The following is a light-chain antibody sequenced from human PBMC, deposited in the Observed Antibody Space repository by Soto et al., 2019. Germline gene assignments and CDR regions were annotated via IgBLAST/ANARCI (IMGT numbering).Light chain of an antibody. Sequence: DIQMTQSPSTLSASVGDRVTITCRASQSISSWLAWYQQKPGKAPKLLIYDASSLESGVASRFSGSGAGTEFTLAISSLQPDDFATYYCQQYKSYPMYTFGDGTKLEIK. CDR2: DAS. J-gene: IGKJ2*01. V-gene: IGKV1-5*01. CDR1: QSISSW. CDR3: QQYKSYPMYT.